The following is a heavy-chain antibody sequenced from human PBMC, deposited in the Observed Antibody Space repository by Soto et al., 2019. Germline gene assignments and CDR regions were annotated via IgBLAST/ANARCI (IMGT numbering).Heavy chain of an antibody. J-gene: IGHJ4*02. V-gene: IGHV1-46*01. CDR1: GYTFTHYY. CDR3: ARDLAAGDH. CDR2: INPASGST. D-gene: IGHD6-25*01. Sequence: QVQLVQYGAEVKKPGASVKLSCRTSGYTFTHYYIHWVRQAPGQGLEWLAIINPASGSTNYAQDLLGRVTLTMDTSTTTVYMELSGLRAEDTAIFYCARDLAAGDHWGQGTLVTVSS.